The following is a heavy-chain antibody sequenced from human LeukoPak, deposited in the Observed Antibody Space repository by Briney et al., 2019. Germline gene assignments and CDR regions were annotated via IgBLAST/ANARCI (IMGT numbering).Heavy chain of an antibody. CDR3: ARGFRTYYYDSSGRPLVDY. J-gene: IGHJ4*02. Sequence: ASVKVSCKASGYTFTSYAMNWVRQAPGQGLEWMGWINTNTGNPTYAQGFTGRFVFSLDTSVSTAYLQISSLKAEDTAVYYCARGFRTYYYDSSGRPLVDYWGQGTLVTVSS. CDR1: GYTFTSYA. CDR2: INTNTGNP. V-gene: IGHV7-4-1*02. D-gene: IGHD3-22*01.